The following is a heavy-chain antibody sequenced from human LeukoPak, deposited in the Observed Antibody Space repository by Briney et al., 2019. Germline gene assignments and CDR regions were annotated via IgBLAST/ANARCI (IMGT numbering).Heavy chain of an antibody. D-gene: IGHD2-2*01. Sequence: SVKVSCKASGGTFSSYAISWVRQAPGQGLEWMGRIIPIFGTANYAQKFQGRVTITTDESTSTAYMELSSLRSDDTAVYYCARGNLGYCSSTSCYQRGFDPWGQGTLVTVSS. CDR3: ARGNLGYCSSTSCYQRGFDP. V-gene: IGHV1-69*05. CDR2: IIPIFGTA. CDR1: GGTFSSYA. J-gene: IGHJ5*02.